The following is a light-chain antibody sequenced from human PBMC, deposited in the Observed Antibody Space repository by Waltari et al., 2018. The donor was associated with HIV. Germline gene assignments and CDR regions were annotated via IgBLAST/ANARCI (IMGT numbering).Light chain of an antibody. Sequence: DIMLTQAPLSLSVTPGQPATISCKSSQSLLHSDGKTYLYWYFQRPGQPPQLLIYQVSTRFSGVPDRFSGGGSWPYFTLKISRVEADDVGTYYCMQSIELPPTFGQGTKLDIK. J-gene: IGKJ2*01. CDR3: MQSIELPPT. V-gene: IGKV2D-29*01. CDR2: QVS. CDR1: QSLLHSDGKTY.